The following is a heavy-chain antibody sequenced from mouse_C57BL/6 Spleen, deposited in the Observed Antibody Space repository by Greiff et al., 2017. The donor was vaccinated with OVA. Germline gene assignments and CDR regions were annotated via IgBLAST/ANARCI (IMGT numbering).Heavy chain of an antibody. Sequence: QVQLQQPGAELVKPGASVKLSCKASGYTFTSYWMPWVKQRPGQGLEWIGMIHPNSGSTNYNEKFKSKATLTVDKSSSTAYLQLSSLTSEDSAVYYCARDHYYGSSYGFDYWGQGTTLTVSS. CDR1: GYTFTSYW. CDR2: IHPNSGST. CDR3: ARDHYYGSSYGFDY. D-gene: IGHD1-1*01. V-gene: IGHV1-64*01. J-gene: IGHJ2*01.